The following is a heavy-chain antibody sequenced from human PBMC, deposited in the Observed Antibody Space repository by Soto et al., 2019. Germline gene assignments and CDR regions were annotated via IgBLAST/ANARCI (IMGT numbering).Heavy chain of an antibody. V-gene: IGHV4-4*02. CDR1: GGSISSSNW. CDR2: IYHSGST. Sequence: QVQLQESGPGLVKPSGTLSLTCAVSGGSISSSNWWSWVRQPPGKGLEWIGEIYHSGSTNYNPSLKSRVAIAEDTXKNQVSLKLSSVTAADTAVYYGASGLITYAYGMDVWGQGTTVTVSS. J-gene: IGHJ6*02. CDR3: ASGLITYAYGMDV. D-gene: IGHD3-16*01.